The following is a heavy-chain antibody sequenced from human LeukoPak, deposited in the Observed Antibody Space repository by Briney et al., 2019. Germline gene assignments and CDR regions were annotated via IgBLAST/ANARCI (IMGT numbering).Heavy chain of an antibody. D-gene: IGHD6-19*01. CDR1: GFTFSSYW. Sequence: GGSLRLSCAASGFTFSSYWMHWVRQAPGKGRVWVSRINSDGSSTSYADSVKGRFTISRDNAKNTLYLQMNSLRAEDTAVYYCARAYSSGWYGLTGYWGQGTLVTVSS. J-gene: IGHJ4*02. CDR3: ARAYSSGWYGLTGY. CDR2: INSDGSST. V-gene: IGHV3-74*01.